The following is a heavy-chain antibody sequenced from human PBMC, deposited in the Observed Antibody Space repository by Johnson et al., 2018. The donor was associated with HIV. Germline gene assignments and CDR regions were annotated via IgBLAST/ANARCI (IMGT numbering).Heavy chain of an antibody. J-gene: IGHJ3*02. CDR1: GFTFSSYG. D-gene: IGHD6-13*01. CDR2: IQNDGSEK. Sequence: QVQLVESGGGVVQPGGSVRLSCAASGFTFSSYGMHWVRQAPGKGLEWVGFIQNDGSEKYYVDSVKGRFTISRDNAKNSLYLQMNSLRAEDTAVYYCAKDVYSSSWYGDDAFDIWGQGTMVTVSS. V-gene: IGHV3-30*02. CDR3: AKDVYSSSWYGDDAFDI.